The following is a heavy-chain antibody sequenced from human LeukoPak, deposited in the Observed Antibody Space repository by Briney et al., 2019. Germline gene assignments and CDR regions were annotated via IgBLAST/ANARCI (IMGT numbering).Heavy chain of an antibody. J-gene: IGHJ3*02. CDR1: GGSIGSYY. D-gene: IGHD7-27*01. CDR2: IYYSGST. Sequence: SETLSLTCTVSGGSIGSYYWSWIRQPPGRGLEWIGYIYYSGSTKLNPSLKSRVAISIDTSKNQFPLKLNSMTAADTAIYFCARAPPNWEDAFDIWGQGIMVTVSS. CDR3: ARAPPNWEDAFDI. V-gene: IGHV4-59*01.